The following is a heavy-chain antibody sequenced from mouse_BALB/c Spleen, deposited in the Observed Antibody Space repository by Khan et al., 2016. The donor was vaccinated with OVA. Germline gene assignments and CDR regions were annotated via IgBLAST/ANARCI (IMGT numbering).Heavy chain of an antibody. CDR3: ECEVRGFAY. CDR1: GDSITSGY. D-gene: IGHD1-3*01. CDR2: ISYSGNT. J-gene: IGHJ3*01. V-gene: IGHV3-8*02. Sequence: EVQLQESGPGLVKPSQTLSLTCSVTGDSITSGYWNWIRKFPGNKLDYMGYISYSGNTYYNPSLKSRISITRDTSNNQYYLQLSSVATEDASSCDCECEVRGFAYWGQGTLVTVSA.